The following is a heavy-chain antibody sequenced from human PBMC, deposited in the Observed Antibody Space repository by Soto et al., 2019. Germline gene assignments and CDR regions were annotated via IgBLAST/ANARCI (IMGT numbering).Heavy chain of an antibody. V-gene: IGHV3-30-3*01. D-gene: IGHD1-26*01. Sequence: QVHLVESGGGVVQPGKSLRLSCAASGFTFSDSSMHWVRQGPGRGLEWVALTSHDGSDTYYADAAQGRFTISRDNSNNTLYLQMNIVSPEDTAVYFCASDLGTGIGAFEVSCQGTMVTGSS. CDR3: ASDLGTGIGAFEV. CDR2: TSHDGSDT. CDR1: GFTFSDSS. J-gene: IGHJ3*01.